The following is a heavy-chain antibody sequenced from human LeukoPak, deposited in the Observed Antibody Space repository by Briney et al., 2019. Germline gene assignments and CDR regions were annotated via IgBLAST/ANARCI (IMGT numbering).Heavy chain of an antibody. D-gene: IGHD2-2*01. V-gene: IGHV1-18*01. CDR3: ARGVFDIVVVPAASPFDY. Sequence: ASVKVSCKASGYTFTSYGISWVRQAPGQGLEWMGWISAYNGNTNYAQKLQGRVTMTTDTSTSIAYMELRSLRSDDTAVYYCARGVFDIVVVPAASPFDYWGQGTLVTVSS. CDR2: ISAYNGNT. CDR1: GYTFTSYG. J-gene: IGHJ4*02.